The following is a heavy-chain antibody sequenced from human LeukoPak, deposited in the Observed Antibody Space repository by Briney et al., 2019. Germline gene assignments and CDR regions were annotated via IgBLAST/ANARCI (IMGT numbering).Heavy chain of an antibody. D-gene: IGHD3-10*01. V-gene: IGHV3-48*04. Sequence: GGSLRLSCAASGFTFSSYSMNWVRQAPGKGLEWVSYISSSSSTIYYADSVKGRFTISRDNAKNSLYLQMNSLRAEDTAVYYCARVPLGGLKGSYFLWFDPWGQGTLVTVSS. J-gene: IGHJ5*02. CDR3: ARVPLGGLKGSYFLWFDP. CDR2: ISSSSSTI. CDR1: GFTFSSYS.